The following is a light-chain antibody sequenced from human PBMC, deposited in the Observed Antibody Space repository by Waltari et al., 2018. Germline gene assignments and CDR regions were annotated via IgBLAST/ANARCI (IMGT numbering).Light chain of an antibody. Sequence: VLTHSPGTLSLSPGERATLSCRASQSVISRYLAWYQQRPGQAPKLLIYGASTRATGIPDRFSGSGSGTDFTLTISRLEPEDSAVYYCQQYGSTPTTFGGGTKVEIK. CDR3: QQYGSTPTT. CDR2: GAS. CDR1: QSVISRY. V-gene: IGKV3-20*01. J-gene: IGKJ4*01.